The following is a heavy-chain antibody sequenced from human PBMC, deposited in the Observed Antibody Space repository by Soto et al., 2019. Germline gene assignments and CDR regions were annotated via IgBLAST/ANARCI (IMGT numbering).Heavy chain of an antibody. CDR2: IFYSGST. J-gene: IGHJ6*02. Sequence: SETLSLTYTVSGCSISSSSYYWGWIRQPPGKGLEWIGSIFYSGSTYYNPSLKSRVTISVDTSKNQFSLKLSSVTAADTAVYYCACIFSGGYSYDFYYYGMDVWGQGTTVT. CDR3: ACIFSGGYSYDFYYYGMDV. D-gene: IGHD5-18*01. V-gene: IGHV4-39*01. CDR1: GCSISSSSYY.